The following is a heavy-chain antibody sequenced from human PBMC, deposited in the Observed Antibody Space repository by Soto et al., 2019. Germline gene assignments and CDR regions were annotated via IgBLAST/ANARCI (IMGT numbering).Heavy chain of an antibody. Sequence: QVQLVQSGADVKKPGSSVKVSCKASGGTFSSYTISWVRQAPGQGLEWMGRIIPILGIANYAQKFQGRVTITADKSSRTAYMKRSSLRSEDTAVYYCATSPQTYCSNGVCHNYWGQGPLVTVSS. J-gene: IGHJ4*02. V-gene: IGHV1-69*02. CDR2: IIPILGIA. CDR3: ATSPQTYCSNGVCHNY. CDR1: GGTFSSYT. D-gene: IGHD2-8*01.